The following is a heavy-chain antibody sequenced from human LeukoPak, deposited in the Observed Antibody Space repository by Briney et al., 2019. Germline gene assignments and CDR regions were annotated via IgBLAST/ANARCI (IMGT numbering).Heavy chain of an antibody. J-gene: IGHJ4*02. CDR1: GFTVSSNY. CDR3: ARGTVITGTTAYYFDY. D-gene: IGHD1-7*01. V-gene: IGHV3-53*01. CDR2: IYSGGST. Sequence: GGSLRLSCAASGFTVSSNYMNWVRQAPGKGLEWVSVIYSGGSTYYADSVKGRFTISRDNSKNTLYLQMNSLRAEDTAVYYCARGTVITGTTAYYFDYWGQGTLVTVSS.